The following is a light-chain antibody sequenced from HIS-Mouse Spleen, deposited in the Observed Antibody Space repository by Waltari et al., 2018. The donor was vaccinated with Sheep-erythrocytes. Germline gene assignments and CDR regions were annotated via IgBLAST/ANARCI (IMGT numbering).Light chain of an antibody. V-gene: IGLV2-11*01. CDR2: DVS. CDR3: SSYTSSSTQV. J-gene: IGLJ2*01. Sequence: QSALTQPRSVSGSPGQSVTISCTGTSSDVGGYNYVSWYQQHPGQAPKLMIYDVSKRPSGVPYRFSGAKSGNTASLTISGLQAEDEADYYCSSYTSSSTQVFGGGTKLTVL. CDR1: SSDVGGYNY.